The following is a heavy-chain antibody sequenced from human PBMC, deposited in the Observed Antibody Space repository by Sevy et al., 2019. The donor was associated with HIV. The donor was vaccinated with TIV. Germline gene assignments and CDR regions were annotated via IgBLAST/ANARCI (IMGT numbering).Heavy chain of an antibody. D-gene: IGHD3-22*01. V-gene: IGHV3-23*01. CDR2: ISSSGTRT. J-gene: IGHJ6*03. Sequence: GSLRLSCAVSGFSFDSYGMTWVRQAPGKGLEWVSGISSSGTRTSYADSVKGRFSISRDNSKNRLYLQMNSLRSEDMAIYYCAKGGGHYDPDEIGYYFYYYNMDVWGKGTTVTVSS. CDR3: AKGGGHYDPDEIGYYFYYYNMDV. CDR1: GFSFDSYG.